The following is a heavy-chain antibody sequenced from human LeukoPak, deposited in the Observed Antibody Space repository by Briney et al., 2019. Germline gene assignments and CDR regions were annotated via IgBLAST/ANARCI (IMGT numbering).Heavy chain of an antibody. Sequence: SETLSLTCSVSGGSISSPNHDWAWIRQPPGQGLEWIGSIYYSGTTYYNLSLKSRVTLSVDTSQNQFSLKLSSVTATDPATYFFTRSLGANTWVGNWFDPWGQGTLVTVSP. CDR2: IYYSGTT. J-gene: IGHJ5*02. V-gene: IGHV4-39*01. D-gene: IGHD3-10*01. CDR1: GGSISSPNHD. CDR3: TRSLGANTWVGNWFDP.